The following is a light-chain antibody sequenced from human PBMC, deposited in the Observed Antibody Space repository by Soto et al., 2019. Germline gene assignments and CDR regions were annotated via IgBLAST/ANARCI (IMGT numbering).Light chain of an antibody. J-gene: IGKJ2*01. CDR1: QSVLYSSNNKNY. Sequence: DIVMTQSPDSLAVSLGERATINCKSSQSVLYSSNNKNYLAWYQQRPGQPPQLLIYWASTRESGVPDRFSGSGSGTDSTLTITSLQAEDVAVYYCQQYESTPPTFGQGTKLEIK. CDR2: WAS. V-gene: IGKV4-1*01. CDR3: QQYESTPPT.